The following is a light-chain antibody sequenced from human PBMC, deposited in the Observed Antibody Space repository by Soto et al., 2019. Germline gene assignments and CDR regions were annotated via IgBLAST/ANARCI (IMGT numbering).Light chain of an antibody. J-gene: IGKJ1*01. V-gene: IGKV3-20*01. CDR1: QSVSSSY. CDR2: GAS. CDR3: QKYGSSPTWT. Sequence: EIVLTQSPGTLSLSPGERATLSCRASQSVSSSYLAWYQQKPGQAPRLLIYGASSRATGIPDGFSGSGSGTDFTHTISRLEPEDFAVYYCQKYGSSPTWTFGQGTKVEIK.